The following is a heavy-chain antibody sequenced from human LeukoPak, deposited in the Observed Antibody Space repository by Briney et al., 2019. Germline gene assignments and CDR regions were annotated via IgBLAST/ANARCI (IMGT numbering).Heavy chain of an antibody. CDR1: GFTFSSYS. J-gene: IGHJ3*02. D-gene: IGHD3-3*01. Sequence: GGSLRLSCAASGFTFSSYSMNWVRQAPGKGLEWVSSISSSSSYIYYADSVKGRFTISRDNAKNSLYLQMNSLRAEDTAVYYCASNRVVIIFDAFDIWGQGTMVTVSS. CDR3: ASNRVVIIFDAFDI. V-gene: IGHV3-21*01. CDR2: ISSSSSYI.